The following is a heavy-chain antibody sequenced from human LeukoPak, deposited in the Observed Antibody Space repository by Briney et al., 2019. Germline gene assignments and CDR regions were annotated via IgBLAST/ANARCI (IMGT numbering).Heavy chain of an antibody. CDR3: ARAVAGTHWFDP. CDR2: IDIPGNA. Sequence: GGSLRLSCAASGFTLSNYDMHWVRQATGKGLEWVSGIDIPGNAYYPDSVKGRFTMSRESAKNSLYLQMNSLRAGDTAVYYCARAVAGTHWFDPWGQGTLVIVSS. D-gene: IGHD6-19*01. CDR1: GFTLSNYD. V-gene: IGHV3-13*01. J-gene: IGHJ5*02.